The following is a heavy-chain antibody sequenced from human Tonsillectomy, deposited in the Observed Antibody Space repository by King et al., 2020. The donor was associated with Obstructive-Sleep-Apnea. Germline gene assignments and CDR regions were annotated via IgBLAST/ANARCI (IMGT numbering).Heavy chain of an antibody. CDR2: INSYGSST. V-gene: IGHV3-74*01. Sequence: VQLVESGGGLVQPGGSLRLSCAASGFTFSSYWMHWVRQAPGKGLVWVSRINSYGSSTSYADSVKGRFTISRDNAKNTLYLQMTSLRAEDTAVYYCARDRWGSSWSTYYYYGMDVWGQGTTVTVSS. CDR1: GFTFSSYW. CDR3: ARDRWGSSWSTYYYYGMDV. D-gene: IGHD6-13*01. J-gene: IGHJ6*02.